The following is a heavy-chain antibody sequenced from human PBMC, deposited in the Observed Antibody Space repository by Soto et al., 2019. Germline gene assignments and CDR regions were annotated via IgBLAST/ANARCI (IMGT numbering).Heavy chain of an antibody. CDR2: ISAHNGNT. J-gene: IGHJ4*02. Sequence: QVHLVQSGAEVNKHGASVKVSCKASSYTFTSYGITWVRQGPGQGLEFKGCISAHNGNTDYAQKLQGRVSGTRHTSQSKAYMELRTLISDHTAVYYGARGRYGDDRVQGDLVYVSS. CDR3: ARGRYGDD. V-gene: IGHV1-18*01. D-gene: IGHD1-1*01. CDR1: SYTFTSYG.